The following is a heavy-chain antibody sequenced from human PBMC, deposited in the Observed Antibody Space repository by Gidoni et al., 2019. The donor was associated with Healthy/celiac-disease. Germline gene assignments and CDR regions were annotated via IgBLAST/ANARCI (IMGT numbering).Heavy chain of an antibody. CDR3: ARARGDSSGYFRGVGAFDI. CDR1: GGSISSGDYY. CDR2: IYYSGST. V-gene: IGHV4-30-4*01. D-gene: IGHD3-22*01. J-gene: IGHJ3*02. Sequence: QVQLQESGPGLVKPSQTLSLTCTVSGGSISSGDYYWSWIRQPPGKGLEWIGYIYYSGSTYYNPSLKSRVTISVDTSRNQFSLKLSSVTAADTAVYYCARARGDSSGYFRGVGAFDIWGQGTMVTVSS.